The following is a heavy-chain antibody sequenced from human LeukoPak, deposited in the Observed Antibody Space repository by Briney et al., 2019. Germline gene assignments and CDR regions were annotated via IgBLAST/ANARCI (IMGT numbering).Heavy chain of an antibody. CDR3: ARDMGGLRYFDWLSLTGAFDI. Sequence: PGGSLRLSCAASGFTFSDYYMSWIRQAPGKGLEWVSYISSSGSTIYYADSVKGRFTISRDNAKNSLYLQMNSLRAEDTAVYYCARDMGGLRYFDWLSLTGAFDIWGQGTMVTVSS. J-gene: IGHJ3*02. D-gene: IGHD3-9*01. V-gene: IGHV3-11*01. CDR2: ISSSGSTI. CDR1: GFTFSDYY.